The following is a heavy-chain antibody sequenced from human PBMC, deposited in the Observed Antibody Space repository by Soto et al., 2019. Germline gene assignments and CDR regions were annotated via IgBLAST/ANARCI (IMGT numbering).Heavy chain of an antibody. CDR1: GFTFSSYS. D-gene: IGHD4-17*01. CDR3: ARAYGDYVPRYYYYGMDV. V-gene: IGHV3-21*01. CDR2: ISSSSSYI. Sequence: GGSLRLSCAASGFTFSSYSMNWVRQAPGKGLEWVSSISSSSSYIYYADSVKGRFTISRDNAKNSLYLQMNSLRAEDTAVYYCARAYGDYVPRYYYYGMDVWGQGTTVTVSS. J-gene: IGHJ6*02.